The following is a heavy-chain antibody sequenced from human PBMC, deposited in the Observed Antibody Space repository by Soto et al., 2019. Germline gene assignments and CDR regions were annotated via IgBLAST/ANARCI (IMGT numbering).Heavy chain of an antibody. CDR1: GFTFSSYD. Sequence: QVRLVESGGGVVQPGRSLRLSCAASGFTFSSYDMHWVRQAPGKGLEWVAVISYDGSNKYYADSVRGRFTISRDNSENTLYLHMSSLRADDTAVYYWANFNFNCAADAFDIWGQGTMVTVSS. D-gene: IGHD1-20*01. V-gene: IGHV3-30*18. J-gene: IGHJ3*02. CDR3: ANFNFNCAADAFDI. CDR2: ISYDGSNK.